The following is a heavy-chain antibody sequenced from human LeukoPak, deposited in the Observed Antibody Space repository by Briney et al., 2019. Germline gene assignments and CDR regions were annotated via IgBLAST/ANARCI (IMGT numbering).Heavy chain of an antibody. J-gene: IGHJ4*02. CDR2: IYYTGNT. CDR1: GGSISNYY. CDR3: SRHECGGSCYPEDY. V-gene: IGHV4-59*08. Sequence: SETLSLTCTVSGGSISNYYWSWIRQSPGKGLEWIGYIYYTGNTNYNPSLESRVIISVDTSKNQFSLKLSSVTAADTAVYYCSRHECGGSCYPEDYWGQGTLVTVSS. D-gene: IGHD2-15*01.